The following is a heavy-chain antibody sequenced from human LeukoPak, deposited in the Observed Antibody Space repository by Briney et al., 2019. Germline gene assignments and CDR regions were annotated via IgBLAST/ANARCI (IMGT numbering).Heavy chain of an antibody. CDR3: ARDVVHTVTTLDY. D-gene: IGHD4-17*01. Sequence: ASVKVFCKASGYKFNRFGISWVRQAPGQGLEWMGWISAQNGNTNYAEKLRGRVTMSTDTFTSTAYIEVRNLRSDDTAMYYCARDVVHTVTTLDYWGQGTLVTVSS. CDR2: ISAQNGNT. CDR1: GYKFNRFG. V-gene: IGHV1-18*01. J-gene: IGHJ4*02.